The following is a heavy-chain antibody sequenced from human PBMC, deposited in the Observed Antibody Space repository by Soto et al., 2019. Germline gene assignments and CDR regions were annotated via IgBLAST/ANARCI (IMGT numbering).Heavy chain of an antibody. D-gene: IGHD3-10*01. CDR3: ARVPSYYGSGSSPNWFDP. CDR1: GGTFSSYT. CDR2: IIPILGIA. J-gene: IGHJ5*02. Sequence: SVKVSCKASGGTFSSYTISWVRQAPGQGLEWMGRIIPILGIANYAQKFQGRVTITADKSTSTAYMELSSLRSEDTAVYYCARVPSYYGSGSSPNWFDPWGQGTLVTVSS. V-gene: IGHV1-69*02.